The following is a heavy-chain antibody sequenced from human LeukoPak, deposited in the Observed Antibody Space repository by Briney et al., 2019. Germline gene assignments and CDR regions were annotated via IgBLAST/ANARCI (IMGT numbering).Heavy chain of an antibody. CDR1: SYTFTSYG. V-gene: IGHV1-18*01. Sequence: ASVKVSCKASSYTFTSYGISWVRQAPGQGLEWMGWISAYNGNTNYAQKLQGRVAMTTDTSTSTAYMELRSLRSDDTAVYYCARGATRWVVVPAATDYWGQGTLVTVSS. J-gene: IGHJ4*02. D-gene: IGHD2-2*01. CDR3: ARGATRWVVVPAATDY. CDR2: ISAYNGNT.